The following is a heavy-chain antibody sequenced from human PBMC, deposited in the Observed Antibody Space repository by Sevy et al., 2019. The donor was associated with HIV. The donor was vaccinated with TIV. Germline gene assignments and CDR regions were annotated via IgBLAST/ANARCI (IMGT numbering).Heavy chain of an antibody. CDR1: GFTFDDYA. V-gene: IGHV3-9*01. CDR2: LSRHIRTI. J-gene: IGHJ4*02. D-gene: IGHD5-12*01. Sequence: GGFLRLSCAASGFTFDDYAMHWVRQAPGKGLEWVSGLSRHIRTIGYADSVKVRFTISRNNARNSLYLQMNSLRAEDTAFYYCVKDKVDGDSGYGLFDFWGQGTLVTVSS. CDR3: VKDKVDGDSGYGLFDF.